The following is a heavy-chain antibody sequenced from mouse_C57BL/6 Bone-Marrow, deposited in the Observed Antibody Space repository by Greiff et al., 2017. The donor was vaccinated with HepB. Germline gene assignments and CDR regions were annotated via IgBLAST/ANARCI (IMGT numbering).Heavy chain of an antibody. J-gene: IGHJ4*01. D-gene: IGHD1-1*01. CDR1: GYTFTSYG. V-gene: IGHV1-58*01. Sequence: EVQLQQSGAELVRPGSSVKMSCKTSGYTFTSYGINWVKQRPGQGLEWIGYIYLGNGYTEYNEKFKGKATLTSDTSSSTAYMQLSSLTSEDSAVYFCARASDYYGSSPYAMDYWGQGTSVTVSS. CDR2: IYLGNGYT. CDR3: ARASDYYGSSPYAMDY.